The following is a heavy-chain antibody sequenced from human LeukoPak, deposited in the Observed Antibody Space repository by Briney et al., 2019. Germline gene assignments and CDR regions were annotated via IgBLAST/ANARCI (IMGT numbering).Heavy chain of an antibody. CDR2: IWFDGSNQ. D-gene: IGHD6-19*01. J-gene: IGHJ3*01. CDR1: GFTFSTYG. CDR3: ARDRGSGDSFDL. Sequence: GGSLRLSCAASGFTFSTYGMHCVRQAPGKGLEGVAVIWFDGSNQYYVDSVRGRSSISRDNSKNTLYLQMNTLRAEDTGVYYCARDRGSGDSFDLWGQGAMVTVSS. V-gene: IGHV3-33*01.